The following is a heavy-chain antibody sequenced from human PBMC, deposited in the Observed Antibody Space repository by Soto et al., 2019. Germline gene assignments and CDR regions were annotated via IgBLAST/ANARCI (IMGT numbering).Heavy chain of an antibody. CDR2: ISSSSSYI. CDR3: ARVGYCSSTSCFNWFDP. J-gene: IGHJ5*02. D-gene: IGHD2-2*01. CDR1: GFTSSSYS. Sequence: GGSLSLSCAASGFTSSSYSMNWVRQAPGKGLEWVSSISSSSSYIYYADSVKGRFTISRDNAKNSLYLQMNSLRAEDTAVYYCARVGYCSSTSCFNWFDPWGQGTLVTVSS. V-gene: IGHV3-21*01.